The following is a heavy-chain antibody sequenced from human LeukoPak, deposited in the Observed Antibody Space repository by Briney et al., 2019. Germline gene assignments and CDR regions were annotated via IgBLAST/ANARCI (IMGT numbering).Heavy chain of an antibody. Sequence: QPGGSRRLSSVASGITFRSSSMHWVRQAPGKGLEWLAFIRLDGSTKYYADSVKGRFTISRDNSKNTLYLQMNSLRAEDTAVYYCAKDYIPWIQLPSCWFDPWGQGTLVTVSS. CDR2: IRLDGSTK. V-gene: IGHV3-30*02. D-gene: IGHD5-18*01. J-gene: IGHJ5*02. CDR3: AKDYIPWIQLPSCWFDP. CDR1: GITFRSSS.